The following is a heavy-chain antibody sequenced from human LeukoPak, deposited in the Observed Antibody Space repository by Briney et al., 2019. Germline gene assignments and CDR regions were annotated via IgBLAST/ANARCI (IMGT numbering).Heavy chain of an antibody. D-gene: IGHD3-16*01. CDR2: ITWNSDSI. CDR3: AKGGGGRLIYYYYMDV. J-gene: IGHJ6*03. Sequence: GGSLRLSCAASGFTFDDYAMHWVRQAPGKGLEWVSGITWNSDSIDYADSVKGRFTISRDNAKNSLYLQMNSLRAEDMALYYCAKGGGGRLIYYYYMDVWGKGTTVTVSS. CDR1: GFTFDDYA. V-gene: IGHV3-9*03.